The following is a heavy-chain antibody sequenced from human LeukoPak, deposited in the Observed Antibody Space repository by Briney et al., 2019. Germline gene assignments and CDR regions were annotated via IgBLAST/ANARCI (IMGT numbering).Heavy chain of an antibody. V-gene: IGHV4-39*07. CDR2: ICYSGST. D-gene: IGHD3-22*01. CDR1: GGSISSSSYY. J-gene: IGHJ4*02. CDR3: AREDPYRYDSSGYYAY. Sequence: SETLSLTCTVSGGSISSSSYYWGWIRQPPGKGLEWIGSICYSGSTYYNPSLKSRVTISIDTSKNQFSLKLNSVTAADTAVYYCAREDPYRYDSSGYYAYWGQGTLVTVSS.